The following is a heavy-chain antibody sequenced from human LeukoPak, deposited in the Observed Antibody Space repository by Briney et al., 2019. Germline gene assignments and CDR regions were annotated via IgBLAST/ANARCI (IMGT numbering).Heavy chain of an antibody. CDR1: GFTFSSYE. Sequence: GGSLRLSCAASGFTFSSYEMNWVRQAPGKGLEWVSYISSSGSTIYYADSVKGRFTISRDNAKNSLYLQMNSLRAEDTAVYYCAKELGVVPAAQPFDYWGQGTLVTVSS. CDR2: ISSSGSTI. J-gene: IGHJ4*02. V-gene: IGHV3-48*03. CDR3: AKELGVVPAAQPFDY. D-gene: IGHD2-2*01.